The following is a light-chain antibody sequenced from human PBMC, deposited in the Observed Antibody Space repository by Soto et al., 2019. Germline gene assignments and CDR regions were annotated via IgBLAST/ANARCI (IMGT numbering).Light chain of an antibody. V-gene: IGKV1-39*01. CDR2: AAS. J-gene: IGKJ1*01. Sequence: IHMTQSASSLSASVGYRVTITCRASQSISSYLNWYQQKPGKAPKLLIYAASSLQSGVPSRFSGSGSGTDFTLTISSLQPEDFATYYCQQRETFGQGTKVDIK. CDR3: QQRET. CDR1: QSISSY.